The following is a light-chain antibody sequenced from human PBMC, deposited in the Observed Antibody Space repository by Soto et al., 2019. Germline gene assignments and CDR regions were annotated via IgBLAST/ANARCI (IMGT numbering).Light chain of an antibody. CDR2: GAS. CDR3: QQYGSSSRT. J-gene: IGKJ1*01. V-gene: IGKV3-20*01. CDR1: QSVNSRY. Sequence: EIVLTQSPCTLSXXPXXXXXLXXIASQSVNSRYLAWYQQKAGQAPRLLIYGASSRATGIPDRFSGSGSGTDFTLTISRLEPEDFGVYYCQQYGSSSRTFGQGTKVDIK.